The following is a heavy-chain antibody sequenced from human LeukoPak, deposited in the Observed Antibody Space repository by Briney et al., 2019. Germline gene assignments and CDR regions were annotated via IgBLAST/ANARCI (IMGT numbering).Heavy chain of an antibody. D-gene: IGHD6-19*01. CDR2: IYHGSA. CDR1: DDSVSSSRYY. V-gene: IGHV4-61*01. CDR3: AREGGRQWLVSGALDS. Sequence: SETLSLTCTVSDDSVSSSRYYWTWIRQPPGKGLEWIGYIYHGSATYNPSLESRVTLSMDTSKNQYSLKMTSVTAADTAVYYCAREGGRQWLVSGALDSWGQRTLVTVSS. J-gene: IGHJ5*01.